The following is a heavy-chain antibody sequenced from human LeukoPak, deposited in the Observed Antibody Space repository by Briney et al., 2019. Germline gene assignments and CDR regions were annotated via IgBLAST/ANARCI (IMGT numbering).Heavy chain of an antibody. Sequence: PGGSLRLSCAASGFTFSSYAMHWVRQAPGKGLEWVAVISYDGSNKYCADPVKGRFTISQDNAKNSLYLQMNRLRAEDTAVYYCAREGLGPFDYWGQGTLVTVSS. CDR2: ISYDGSNK. V-gene: IGHV3-30-3*01. CDR1: GFTFSSYA. CDR3: AREGLGPFDY. D-gene: IGHD7-27*01. J-gene: IGHJ4*02.